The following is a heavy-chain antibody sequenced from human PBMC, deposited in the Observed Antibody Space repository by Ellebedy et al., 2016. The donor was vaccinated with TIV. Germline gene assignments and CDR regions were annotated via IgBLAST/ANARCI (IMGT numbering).Heavy chain of an antibody. J-gene: IGHJ5*02. V-gene: IGHV2-5*02. CDR1: GFSLTTTGVG. Sequence: SGPTLVIPPQTLTLTCSFSGFSLTTTGVGVGWIRQPPGKALEWLALIYWDDDKRYSPPLKSRLTITMDTSKNQVVLTMTNMDPVDTATYYCAHRPVLRGFDPWGQGTLVTVSS. CDR2: IYWDDDK. CDR3: AHRPVLRGFDP. D-gene: IGHD2/OR15-2a*01.